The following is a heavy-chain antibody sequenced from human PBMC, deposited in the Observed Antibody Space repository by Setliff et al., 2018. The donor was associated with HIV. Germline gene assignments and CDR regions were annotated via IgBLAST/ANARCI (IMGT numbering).Heavy chain of an antibody. J-gene: IGHJ6*03. D-gene: IGHD3-10*01. CDR1: DYPFSNFG. Sequence: SVKVSYKASDYPFSNFGISWVRQAPGQGLEWMGWINPIFGTANYAQKFQGRVTITADESTSTAYMELSSLRSEDTAVYYCARGVPYGHYSYYYYMDVWGKGTTVTVSS. CDR3: ARGVPYGHYSYYYYMDV. CDR2: INPIFGTA. V-gene: IGHV1-69*13.